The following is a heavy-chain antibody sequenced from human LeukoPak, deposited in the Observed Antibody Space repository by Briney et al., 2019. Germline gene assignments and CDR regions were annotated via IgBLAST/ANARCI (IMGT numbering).Heavy chain of an antibody. Sequence: GESLKISCKGSGYSFTSYWIGWVRQMPGKGLEWMGIIYPGDSDTRYSPSFQGQVTISADKSISTAYLQWSSLKASDTAMYYRARQARSRSSGSAFDYWGQGTLVTVSS. CDR2: IYPGDSDT. V-gene: IGHV5-51*01. CDR3: ARQARSRSSGSAFDY. D-gene: IGHD3-10*01. CDR1: GYSFTSYW. J-gene: IGHJ4*02.